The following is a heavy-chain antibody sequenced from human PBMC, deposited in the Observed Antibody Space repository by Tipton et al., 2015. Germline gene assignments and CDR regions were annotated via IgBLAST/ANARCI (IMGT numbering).Heavy chain of an antibody. J-gene: IGHJ4*02. CDR2: IHNSGNT. CDR1: GGSFSGYS. V-gene: IGHV4-59*01. D-gene: IGHD2-8*01. CDR3: ARTDALGHFDY. Sequence: TLSLTCAVYGGSFSGYSWSWIRQPPGRGLECIGYIHNSGNTDYNPSLKSRLTMSLDMSKNQFSLELTSVTAADTAVYFCARTDALGHFDYWGLGTLVTVSS.